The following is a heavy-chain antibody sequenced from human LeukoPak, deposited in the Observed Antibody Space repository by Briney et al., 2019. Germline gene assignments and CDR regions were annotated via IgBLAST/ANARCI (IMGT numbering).Heavy chain of an antibody. Sequence: GASVKVSCKASGYTFTSYVINWVRQATGQGLEWMGWMNPNSGNTGYAQKFQGRVTMTRNTSISTAYMELSSLRSEDTAVYYCAREGVGDDYYYYYMDVWGKGTTVTVSS. CDR3: AREGVGDDYYYYYMDV. CDR1: GYTFTSYV. D-gene: IGHD1-26*01. V-gene: IGHV1-8*01. CDR2: MNPNSGNT. J-gene: IGHJ6*03.